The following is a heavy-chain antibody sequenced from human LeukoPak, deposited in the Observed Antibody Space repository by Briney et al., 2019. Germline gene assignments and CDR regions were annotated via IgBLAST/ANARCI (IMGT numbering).Heavy chain of an antibody. CDR2: TYYSSQWHN. V-gene: IGHV6-1*01. J-gene: IGHJ4*02. CDR3: ARGRDVVVVPAADFDY. CDR1: GDSVSRNNVA. D-gene: IGHD2-2*01. Sequence: SQTLSVTCAISGDSVSRNNVAWNWIRQSPSRGLEWLGRTYYSSQWHNDYAVSVRSRITINPDTSKNQFSLQLNSVTPEDTAVYYCARGRDVVVVPAADFDYWGQGILVTVSS.